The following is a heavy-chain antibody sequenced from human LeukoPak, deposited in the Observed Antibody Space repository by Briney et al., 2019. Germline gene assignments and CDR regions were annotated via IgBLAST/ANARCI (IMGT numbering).Heavy chain of an antibody. V-gene: IGHV1-18*01. J-gene: IGHJ4*02. CDR1: GYTFTTYG. D-gene: IGHD6-19*01. CDR2: ISAYSGNT. CDR3: ARGDGSGWPNFDY. Sequence: ASVKVSRKASGYTFTTYGISWVRQAPGQGLEWMGWISAYSGNTNYAQKVQGRVTMTTHTSTSTAYMELRSLRSDDAAVYYCARGDGSGWPNFDYWGQGTLVTVSS.